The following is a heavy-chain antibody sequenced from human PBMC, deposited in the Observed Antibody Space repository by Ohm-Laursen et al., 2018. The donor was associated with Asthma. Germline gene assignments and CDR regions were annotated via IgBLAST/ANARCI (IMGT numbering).Heavy chain of an antibody. CDR1: GFTFSSYA. V-gene: IGHV3-64*02. D-gene: IGHD1-26*01. J-gene: IGHJ6*02. Sequence: SLRLSCAASGFTFSSYAMHWVRQAPGKGLEYVSAISSNGGSTYYADSVKGRFTISRDNSKNTLYLQMNSLRAEDTAVYYCAKWEENTRYYYYYGMDVWGQGTTVTVSS. CDR3: AKWEENTRYYYYYGMDV. CDR2: ISSNGGST.